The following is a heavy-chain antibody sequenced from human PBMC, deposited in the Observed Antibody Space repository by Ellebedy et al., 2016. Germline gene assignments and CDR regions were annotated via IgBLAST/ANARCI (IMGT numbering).Heavy chain of an antibody. CDR3: ARHPGSSGADY. Sequence: SETLSLTCTVSGGSISSYYWSWIRQPPGKGLEWIGYIYYSGSTNYNPSLKGRVTISVDTSKNQFSPKLSSVTAADTAVYYCARHPGSSGADYWGQGTLVTVSS. J-gene: IGHJ4*02. CDR2: IYYSGST. CDR1: GGSISSYY. V-gene: IGHV4-59*08. D-gene: IGHD2-15*01.